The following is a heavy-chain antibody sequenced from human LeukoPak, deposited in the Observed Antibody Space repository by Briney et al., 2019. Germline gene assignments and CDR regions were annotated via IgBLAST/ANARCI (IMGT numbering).Heavy chain of an antibody. V-gene: IGHV1-46*01. J-gene: IGHJ4*02. D-gene: IGHD3/OR15-3a*01. CDR2: INPSGGTT. CDR1: GYTFTSYY. Sequence: ASVKVSCKASGYTFTSYYMHWVRQAPGQGLEWMGIINPSGGTTTYAQNFQGRVTMTRDTSTSTVYMELSSLRSEDTAGYFCARGGTWTIYSFDYWGQGTLVTVSS. CDR3: ARGGTWTIYSFDY.